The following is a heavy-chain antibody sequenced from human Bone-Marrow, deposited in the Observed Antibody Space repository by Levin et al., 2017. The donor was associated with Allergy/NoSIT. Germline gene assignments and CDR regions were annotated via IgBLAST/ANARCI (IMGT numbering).Heavy chain of an antibody. V-gene: IGHV1-46*01. Sequence: ASVKVSCKASGYTFTDYYIYWVRQAPGQGLEWMGMINSAGDRTNYAQKFQGRVTVTKDTSTNTVHMELSSLTSEDTAVYYCARTLTGSGIGYWGQGTLVTVSS. CDR2: INSAGDRT. CDR1: GYTFTDYY. D-gene: IGHD3-10*01. CDR3: ARTLTGSGIGY. J-gene: IGHJ4*02.